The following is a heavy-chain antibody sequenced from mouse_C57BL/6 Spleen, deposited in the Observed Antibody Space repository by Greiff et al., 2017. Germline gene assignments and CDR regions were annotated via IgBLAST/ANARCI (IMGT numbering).Heavy chain of an antibody. CDR1: GYTFTDYY. J-gene: IGHJ4*01. CDR2: INPYNGGT. Sequence: VHVKQSGPVLVKPGASVKMSCKASGYTFTDYYMNWVKQSHGKSLEWIGVINPYNGGTSYNQKFKGKATLTVDKSSSTAYMELNSLTSEDSAVYYCAREGNPRGYYAMDYWGQGTSVTVSS. V-gene: IGHV1-19*01. CDR3: AREGNPRGYYAMDY.